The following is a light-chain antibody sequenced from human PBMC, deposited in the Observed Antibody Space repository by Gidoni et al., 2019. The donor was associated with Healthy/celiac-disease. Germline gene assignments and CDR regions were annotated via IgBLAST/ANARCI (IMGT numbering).Light chain of an antibody. CDR2: GAS. J-gene: IGKJ2*01. Sequence: EIVLTQSPGTLSLSPGERATLSCRASQSVSSSYLAWYQQKPGQAPSLLIYGASSRATGSPDRCSGSGSGTDFTLTISRLEPEDVAVYYCQQYGSSPPYTFGQGTKLEIK. CDR1: QSVSSSY. CDR3: QQYGSSPPYT. V-gene: IGKV3-20*01.